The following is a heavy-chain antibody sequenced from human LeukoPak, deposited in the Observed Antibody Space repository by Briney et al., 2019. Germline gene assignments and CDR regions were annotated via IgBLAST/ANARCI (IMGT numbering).Heavy chain of an antibody. J-gene: IGHJ4*02. Sequence: GESLKISCKASGYSFTSYWIGWVRQMPGKGLEWMGIFFPGDSDTRYSPSFQGQVTISADKSISTAYLQWSSLKASDSAMHYCASPPTGNYYGGWGQGTLVTVSS. V-gene: IGHV5-51*01. CDR3: ASPPTGNYYGG. CDR2: FFPGDSDT. D-gene: IGHD1-26*01. CDR1: GYSFTSYW.